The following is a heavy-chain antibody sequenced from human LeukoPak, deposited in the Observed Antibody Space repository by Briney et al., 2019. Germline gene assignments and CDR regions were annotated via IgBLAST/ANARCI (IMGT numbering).Heavy chain of an antibody. D-gene: IGHD3-10*01. J-gene: IGHJ4*02. V-gene: IGHV3-9*01. CDR2: ISWNSGSI. CDR3: AKDGRFGEPPFDY. Sequence: PGRSLRLSCAASGFTFDDYAMHWVRQAPGKGLEWVSGISWNSGSIGYADSVKGRFTISRDNAKNSLYLQMNSLRAEDTALYYCAKDGRFGEPPFDYWGQGTLVTVSS. CDR1: GFTFDDYA.